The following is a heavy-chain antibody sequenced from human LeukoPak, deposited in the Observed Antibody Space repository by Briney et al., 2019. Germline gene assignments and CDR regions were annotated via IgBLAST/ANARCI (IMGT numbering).Heavy chain of an antibody. CDR3: GRDALVGYFSYYYMDV. Sequence: SETLSLTCTVSGGSISSHYWTWIRQSPVKGLEWIGDISNSGSTSYNPSLKSRVAISIDTSKNQFSLKLSSVTAADTAVYYCGRDALVGYFSYYYMDVWGKGTTVTVSS. CDR2: ISNSGST. CDR1: GGSISSHY. D-gene: IGHD2-15*01. J-gene: IGHJ6*03. V-gene: IGHV4-59*11.